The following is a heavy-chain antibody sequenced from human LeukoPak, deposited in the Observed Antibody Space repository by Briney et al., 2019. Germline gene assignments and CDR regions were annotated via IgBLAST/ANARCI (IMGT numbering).Heavy chain of an antibody. D-gene: IGHD2-15*01. Sequence: GGSLRLSCAASGFIFNRNAISWVRQAPGKGLEWVSTIGGSGDKTFYADSVKGRFTIPRDNSKNMVHLQMNSLRAEDTAVYYCAKISRVVVAGPFDYWGQGTLVTVSS. CDR2: IGGSGDKT. J-gene: IGHJ4*02. CDR1: GFIFNRNA. CDR3: AKISRVVVAGPFDY. V-gene: IGHV3-23*01.